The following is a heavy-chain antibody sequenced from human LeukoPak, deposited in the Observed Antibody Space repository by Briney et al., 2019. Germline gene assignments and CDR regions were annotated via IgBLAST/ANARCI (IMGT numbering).Heavy chain of an antibody. V-gene: IGHV1-18*01. CDR3: TWFCSGGSCQWWFDP. CDR2: ISAYNGNT. D-gene: IGHD2-15*01. Sequence: GASVKVSCKASGYTFTSYGISWVRQAPGQGLEWMGWISAYNGNTNYAQKLQGRVTMATDTSTSTAYMELRSLRSDDTAVYYCTWFCSGGSCQWWFDPWGQGTLVTVSS. CDR1: GYTFTSYG. J-gene: IGHJ5*02.